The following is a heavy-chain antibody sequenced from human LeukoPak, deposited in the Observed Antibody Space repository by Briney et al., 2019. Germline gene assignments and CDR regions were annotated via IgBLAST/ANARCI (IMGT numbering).Heavy chain of an antibody. D-gene: IGHD3-22*01. CDR2: ISYDGSNK. CDR1: GFTFSTYG. J-gene: IGHJ4*02. Sequence: GRSLRLSCAASGFTFSTYGMHWVRQAPGMGLEWVAVISYDGSNKYYADSVKGRFTISRDNSKNTLYLQMNSLRAEDTAVYYCARVLNYYDGSGYYFSYWGQGTLVTVSS. CDR3: ARVLNYYDGSGYYFSY. V-gene: IGHV3-30*03.